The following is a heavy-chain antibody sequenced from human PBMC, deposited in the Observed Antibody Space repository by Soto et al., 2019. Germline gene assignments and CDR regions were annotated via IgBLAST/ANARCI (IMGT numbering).Heavy chain of an antibody. J-gene: IGHJ4*02. Sequence: EVHLLESGGGLVQPGGSLRLSCAASGFIFSTYPMSWVRQAPGKGLEWVAAIVGRSAGGSTYYADSMKGSFTISRDNSKNTLYLEMNSLRHEDTAVYYCAKGDFRLDYWGQGTLVSVSS. D-gene: IGHD2-21*02. CDR2: IVGRSAGGST. V-gene: IGHV3-23*01. CDR1: GFIFSTYP. CDR3: AKGDFRLDY.